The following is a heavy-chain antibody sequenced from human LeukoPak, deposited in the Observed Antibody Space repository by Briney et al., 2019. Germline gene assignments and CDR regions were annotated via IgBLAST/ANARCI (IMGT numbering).Heavy chain of an antibody. CDR2: IYYSGST. Sequence: SESLSLTCTVSGGSISSSSYYCGWSRQPPGEGLEWIGSIYYSGSTYYNPSLKCRVTISVDTYKNQFSLNLSSVNAADTAVYYCARHSSGSYTFYYWGQGTLVTVSS. D-gene: IGHD1-26*01. CDR3: ARHSSGSYTFYY. J-gene: IGHJ4*02. V-gene: IGHV4-39*01. CDR1: GGSISSSSYY.